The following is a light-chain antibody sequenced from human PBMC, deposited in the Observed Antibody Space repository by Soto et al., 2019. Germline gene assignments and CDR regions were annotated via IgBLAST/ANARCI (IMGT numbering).Light chain of an antibody. CDR1: QSLRPTY. CDR2: GAS. CDR3: QPYLNSPRT. J-gene: IGKJ1*01. V-gene: IGKV3-20*01. Sequence: VLTQSPDTLSLSPGETATLSCRASQSLRPTYVAWYQQKPGQAPRLLIYGASFRATDIPNRFSGRGSGTDFTLSISRLEPEDFEVYYCQPYLNSPRTFGQGTKVEIX.